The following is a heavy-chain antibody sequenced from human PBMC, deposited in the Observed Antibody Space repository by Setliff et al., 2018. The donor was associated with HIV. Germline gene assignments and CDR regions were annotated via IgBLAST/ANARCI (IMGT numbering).Heavy chain of an antibody. V-gene: IGHV4-34*01. Sequence: TSETLSLTCAVYGGSFSGYHWSWIRQPPGEGLEWIGEINHTGSSNYNPSLKSRVIILLDPSKNQFSLRLSSVTAADTAVYYCARLIGRYGVVVRPNGHAFDVWGQGTMVTVSS. D-gene: IGHD3-3*01. CDR2: INHTGSS. J-gene: IGHJ3*01. CDR3: ARLIGRYGVVVRPNGHAFDV. CDR1: GGSFSGYH.